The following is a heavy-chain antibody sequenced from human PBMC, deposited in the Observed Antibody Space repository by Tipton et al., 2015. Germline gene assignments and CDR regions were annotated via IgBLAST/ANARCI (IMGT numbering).Heavy chain of an antibody. Sequence: TLSLTCTVSGVSVTSGSFYWSWIRQSPGKGLEWIGCINYSGSTTYNPSLKSRVTISVDTSKNQFSLKLSSVTAADTAVYYCAREVWYNDSTGYDYWGQGTLVTVSS. CDR1: GVSVTSGSFY. CDR2: INYSGST. J-gene: IGHJ4*02. D-gene: IGHD3-22*01. V-gene: IGHV4-61*01. CDR3: AREVWYNDSTGYDY.